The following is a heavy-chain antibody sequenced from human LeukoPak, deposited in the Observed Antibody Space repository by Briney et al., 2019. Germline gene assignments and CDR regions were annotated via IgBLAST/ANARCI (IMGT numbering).Heavy chain of an antibody. V-gene: IGHV3-9*03. D-gene: IGHD6-13*01. CDR2: ISWNSGSI. CDR3: AKEAIIASAFDI. CDR1: GFTFDDYA. J-gene: IGHJ3*02. Sequence: PGGFLRLSCAASGFTFDDYAMHWVRQAPGKGLEWVSGISWNSGSIGYADSVKGRFTISTDNAKNSLYLQMNSLRAEDMALYYCAKEAIIASAFDIWGQGTMVTVSS.